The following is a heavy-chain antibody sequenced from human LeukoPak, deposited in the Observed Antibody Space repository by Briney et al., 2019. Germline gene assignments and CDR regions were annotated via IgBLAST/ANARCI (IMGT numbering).Heavy chain of an antibody. V-gene: IGHV3-48*03. CDR3: ARDDYDIVTGYYSMYSYGVDV. Sequence: PGGSLRLSREASGFTFSSYEMNWVRQAPGKGLEWISYISSGGMTIYYADSVRGRFTVSRDNTKNSLFLQMNSLRAEDTAVYFCARDDYDIVTGYYSMYSYGVDVWGQGTAVTVSS. J-gene: IGHJ6*02. CDR1: GFTFSSYE. D-gene: IGHD3-9*01. CDR2: ISSGGMTI.